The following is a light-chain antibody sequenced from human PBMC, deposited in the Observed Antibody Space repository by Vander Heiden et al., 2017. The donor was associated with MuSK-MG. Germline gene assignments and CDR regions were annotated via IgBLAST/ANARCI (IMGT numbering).Light chain of an antibody. CDR2: GNT. J-gene: IGLJ1*01. CDR3: QTYDSSLRTYV. Sequence: QSVLTQPPSVSGAPAQWLTISSSGSRSNIGAGFGVHWYQQLPGPAPKLLIYGNTNRPSGVHERFSGSKSGTSASLAITGLQAEDEAEYYCQTYDSSLRTYVFGSGTKVTV. CDR1: RSNIGAGFG. V-gene: IGLV1-40*01.